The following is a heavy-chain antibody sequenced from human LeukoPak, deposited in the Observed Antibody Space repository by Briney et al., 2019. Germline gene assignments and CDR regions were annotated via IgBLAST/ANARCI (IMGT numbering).Heavy chain of an antibody. J-gene: IGHJ6*02. CDR2: ISYDGSNK. D-gene: IGHD6-19*01. Sequence: GGSLRLSCAASGFTFSSYAMHWVRQAPGKGLEWVAVISYDGSNKYYADSVKGRFTISRDNSKNTPYLQMNSLRAEDTAVYYCARDLYSSGLKDYYYYGMDVWGQGTTVTVSS. CDR1: GFTFSSYA. V-gene: IGHV3-30-3*01. CDR3: ARDLYSSGLKDYYYYGMDV.